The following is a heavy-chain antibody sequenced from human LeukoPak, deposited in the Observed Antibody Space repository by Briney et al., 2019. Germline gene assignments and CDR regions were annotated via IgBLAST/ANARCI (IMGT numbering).Heavy chain of an antibody. Sequence: GGSLRLSCAASGFTFSSYWMGWVRQAPGKGLEWVANIKQDGSEKYYVDSVKGRFTISRDNAKNSLYLQMNSLRAEDTAVYYCARSYYYGSGIVRYFDYWGQGTLVTVSS. CDR2: IKQDGSEK. V-gene: IGHV3-7*01. CDR1: GFTFSSYW. J-gene: IGHJ4*02. CDR3: ARSYYYGSGIVRYFDY. D-gene: IGHD3-10*01.